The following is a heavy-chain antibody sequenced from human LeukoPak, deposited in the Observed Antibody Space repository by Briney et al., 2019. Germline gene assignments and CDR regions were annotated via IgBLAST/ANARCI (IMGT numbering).Heavy chain of an antibody. CDR1: EFTFSSYA. CDR2: ISGSGDGSAGIT. Sequence: GGSLRLSCAASEFTFSSYAMSWVRQAPGKGLEWVSAISGSGDGSAGITYYADSVKGRFTISRDNSKNTLFLQMNSLRGEDTALYYCAKAGSRSWYLDYWGQGTLVTVSS. D-gene: IGHD6-13*01. V-gene: IGHV3-23*01. J-gene: IGHJ4*02. CDR3: AKAGSRSWYLDY.